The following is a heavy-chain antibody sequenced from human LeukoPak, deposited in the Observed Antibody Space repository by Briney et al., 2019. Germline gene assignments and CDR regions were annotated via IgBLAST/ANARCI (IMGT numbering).Heavy chain of an antibody. J-gene: IGHJ5*02. CDR3: ARDLKRSRARWENLGLDP. D-gene: IGHD3-16*01. V-gene: IGHV1-46*01. Sequence: GASVKVSCKASGYTFTNNFMHWVRQAPGQGLEWIGIINPSGDNTWYAQKFQGRVTMTRDMATSTAYMELRSLRSDDTAVYYCARDLKRSRARWENLGLDPWGQGTLVTVSS. CDR1: GYTFTNNF. CDR2: INPSGDNT.